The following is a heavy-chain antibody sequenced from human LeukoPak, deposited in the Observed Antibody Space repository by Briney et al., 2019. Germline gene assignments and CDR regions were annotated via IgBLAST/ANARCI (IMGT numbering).Heavy chain of an antibody. CDR3: ARDQSDGDFLGY. V-gene: IGHV3-23*01. CDR2: ISGSGGST. Sequence: PGGSLRLSCAASGFTFSSYAMSWVRQAPGKGLEWVSAISGSGGSTYYADSVKGRFTISRDNSKNSLYLQMNSLRAEDTAVYYCARDQSDGDFLGYWGQGTLVTVSS. D-gene: IGHD7-27*01. CDR1: GFTFSSYA. J-gene: IGHJ4*02.